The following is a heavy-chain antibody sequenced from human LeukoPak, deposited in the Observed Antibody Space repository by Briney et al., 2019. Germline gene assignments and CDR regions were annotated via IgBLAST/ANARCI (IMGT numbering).Heavy chain of an antibody. CDR2: IYYSGST. CDR1: GGSISSGGYY. J-gene: IGHJ4*02. CDR3: AKDQSVWGSYFDY. Sequence: SETLSLTCTVSGGSISSGGYYWSWIRQHPGKGLEWIGYIYYSGSTYYNPSLKSRVTISVDTSKNQFSLKLSSVTAADTAVYYCAKDQSVWGSYFDYWGQGTLVTVSS. D-gene: IGHD7-27*01. V-gene: IGHV4-31*03.